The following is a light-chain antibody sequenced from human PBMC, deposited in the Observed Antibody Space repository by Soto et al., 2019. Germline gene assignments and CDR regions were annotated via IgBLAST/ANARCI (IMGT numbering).Light chain of an antibody. J-gene: IGKJ2*01. CDR2: AAS. V-gene: IGKV1-12*01. Sequence: DIQMTQSPSSVSASVGDRVTITCRASQDVGTYLAWYQQKPGKAPKLLIYAASSLQSGVPSRISGSGSGTDFTLTISSLQPEDFAIYYCQQAKRFPPTFGQGTKLEIK. CDR3: QQAKRFPPT. CDR1: QDVGTY.